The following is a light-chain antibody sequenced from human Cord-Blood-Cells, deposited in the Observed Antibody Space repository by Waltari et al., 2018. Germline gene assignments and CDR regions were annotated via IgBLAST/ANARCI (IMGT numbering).Light chain of an antibody. CDR2: GAS. CDR1: QSVSSSY. CDR3: QQYGSSPRT. Sequence: EIVLTQSPGTLSLSPGESATLSCRASQSVSSSYLAWYQQKPGQAPRLLSYGASSRATGIPDRFSGSGSGTDFTLTSSRLEPEDFAVYYCQQYGSSPRTFGGGTKVEIK. J-gene: IGKJ4*01. V-gene: IGKV3-20*01.